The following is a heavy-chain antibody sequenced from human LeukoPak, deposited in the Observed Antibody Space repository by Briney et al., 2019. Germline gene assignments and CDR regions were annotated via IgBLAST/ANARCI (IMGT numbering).Heavy chain of an antibody. Sequence: ASVKVSCKASGYTFTGYYMHWVRQAPGQGLEWMGWINPNSGGTNYAQKFQGGVTMTRDMSISTAYMELSRLRSDDTAVYYCARGGVGYCSGGSCYYFDYWGQGTLVTVSS. V-gene: IGHV1-2*02. J-gene: IGHJ4*02. D-gene: IGHD2-15*01. CDR1: GYTFTGYY. CDR3: ARGGVGYCSGGSCYYFDY. CDR2: INPNSGGT.